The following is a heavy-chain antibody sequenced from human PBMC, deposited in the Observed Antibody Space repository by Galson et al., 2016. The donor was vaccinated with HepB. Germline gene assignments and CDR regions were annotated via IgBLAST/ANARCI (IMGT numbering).Heavy chain of an antibody. D-gene: IGHD1-14*01. CDR2: ISTGSGYI. CDR3: AFNTGPEDV. CDR1: GFTFSNYA. J-gene: IGHJ6*02. V-gene: IGHV3-21*01. Sequence: SLRLSCAASGFTFSNYAMNWVRQAPGKGLEWVSSISTGSGYIYYADSVKGRFTISRDNAKNSLYLQMNSLRAEDTVVYYCAFNTGPEDVWGQGTTVTVSS.